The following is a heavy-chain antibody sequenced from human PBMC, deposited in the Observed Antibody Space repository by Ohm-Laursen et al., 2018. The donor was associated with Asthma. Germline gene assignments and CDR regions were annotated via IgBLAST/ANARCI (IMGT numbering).Heavy chain of an antibody. CDR1: GFTFSSYG. Sequence: SLRLSCAASGFTFSSYGMHWVRQAPGKGLEWVAVISYDGSNKYYADSVKGRFTISRDNSKNTLYLQMNSLRAEDTAVYYCARAYSYGDPWGAGDYWGQGTLVTVSS. J-gene: IGHJ4*02. CDR3: ARAYSYGDPWGAGDY. CDR2: ISYDGSNK. V-gene: IGHV3-30*03. D-gene: IGHD4-17*01.